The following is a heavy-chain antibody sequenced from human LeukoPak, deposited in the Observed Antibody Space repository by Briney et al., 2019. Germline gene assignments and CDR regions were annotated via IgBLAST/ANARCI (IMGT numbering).Heavy chain of an antibody. CDR3: ARGHNWDDIDY. J-gene: IGHJ4*02. D-gene: IGHD1-1*01. Sequence: ASVKVSCKASGYTFTGDYRHWGRQAPGQGLEWMGWINPNSGGTNYAQKFQDRVTMTRDTSINTAYMEVSRLRSDDTAVYYCARGHNWDDIDYWGQGTLVTVSS. V-gene: IGHV1-2*02. CDR2: INPNSGGT. CDR1: GYTFTGDY.